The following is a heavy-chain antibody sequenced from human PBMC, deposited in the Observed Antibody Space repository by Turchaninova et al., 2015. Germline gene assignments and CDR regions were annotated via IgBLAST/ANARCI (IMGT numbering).Heavy chain of an antibody. V-gene: IGHV1-2*02. CDR3: TRDQSPALEGIGWFDP. CDR1: GSTFSDYY. J-gene: IGHJ5*02. D-gene: IGHD2-15*01. Sequence: QVHLVQSGAEVKKPGASVKVSCKASGSTFSDYYINWVRAAPGQGLDWMGWINPKGGTTTYAQKFQDRVAMTRDTSIETVYLELTRLTSDDTATYYCTRDQSPALEGIGWFDPWGQGSLVTVSS. CDR2: INPKGGTT.